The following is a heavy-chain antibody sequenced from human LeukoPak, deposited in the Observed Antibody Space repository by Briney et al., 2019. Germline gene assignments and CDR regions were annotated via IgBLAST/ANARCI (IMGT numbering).Heavy chain of an antibody. V-gene: IGHV3-23*01. Sequence: GGSLRLSCAASGFTFSSYAMSWVRQAPGKGLEWVSTITDSGNSAYYADSVQGRFTLSRDNSKDTLYLQMNRLRAEDTALYYCAKDQGFVVGAGDYWGQGTLVTVSS. CDR1: GFTFSSYA. CDR3: AKDQGFVVGAGDY. J-gene: IGHJ4*02. D-gene: IGHD2-15*01. CDR2: ITDSGNSA.